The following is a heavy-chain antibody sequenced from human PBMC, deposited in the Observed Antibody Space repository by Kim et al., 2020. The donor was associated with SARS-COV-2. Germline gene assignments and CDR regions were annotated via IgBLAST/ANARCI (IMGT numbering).Heavy chain of an antibody. J-gene: IGHJ4*02. D-gene: IGHD3-22*01. CDR3: ARDGLYYDRSGYYLLDY. Sequence: VTGRLTISRDNSNNTLYLQMNSLRAEDTAVYYCARDGLYYDRSGYYLLDYWGQGTLVTVSS. V-gene: IGHV3-30*01.